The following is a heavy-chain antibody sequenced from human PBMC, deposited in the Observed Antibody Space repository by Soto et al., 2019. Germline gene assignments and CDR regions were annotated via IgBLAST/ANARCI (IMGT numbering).Heavy chain of an antibody. J-gene: IGHJ4*02. CDR3: AREPKYCSGGSCYLSGLDY. CDR1: GGSISSGDYY. CDR2: IYYSGST. V-gene: IGHV4-30-4*01. Sequence: SETLSLTCTVSGGSISSGDYYWSWIRQPPGKGLEWIGYIYYSGSTYYNPSLKSRVTISVDTSKNQFSLKLSSVTAADTAVYYCAREPKYCSGGSCYLSGLDYWGQGTLVTVSS. D-gene: IGHD2-15*01.